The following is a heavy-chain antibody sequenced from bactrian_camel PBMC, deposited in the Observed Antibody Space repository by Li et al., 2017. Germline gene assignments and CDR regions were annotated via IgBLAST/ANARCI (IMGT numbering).Heavy chain of an antibody. CDR1: GDEYGYYC. CDR3: AAEAGRRMCLAFSIIHTNS. CDR2: LYTGGAST. Sequence: VQAGESLSLSCELSGDEYGYYCMAWFRQAPGQEREGVAALYTGGASTYYADSVKGRFTISQDAVKNTVYLQMNSLQPGDTAMYYCAAEAGRRMCLAFSIIHTNSRGQGTQVTVS. V-gene: IGHV3S1*01. D-gene: IGHD2*01. J-gene: IGHJ6*01.